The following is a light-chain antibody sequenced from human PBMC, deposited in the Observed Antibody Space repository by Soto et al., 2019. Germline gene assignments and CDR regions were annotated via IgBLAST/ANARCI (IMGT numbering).Light chain of an antibody. CDR2: AAS. CDR3: QPINGYPIT. Sequence: DIQLTQSPSFLSASVGDRVIITCRASQGISSFLAWYQQKPGKAPKLLIYAASTLQSGVSSRFSGSGSGTELTLTISSLRPEDFATYYCQPINGYPITFGQGTRLEIK. CDR1: QGISSF. J-gene: IGKJ5*01. V-gene: IGKV1-9*01.